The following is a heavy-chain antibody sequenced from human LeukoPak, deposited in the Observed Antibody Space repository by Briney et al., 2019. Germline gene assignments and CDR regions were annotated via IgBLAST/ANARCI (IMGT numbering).Heavy chain of an antibody. CDR2: ISGSGGST. CDR3: AEDYPTGYTMVRELDAFDI. Sequence: GGSLRLSCAASGFTFSSYAMSWVRQAPGKGLEWVSAISGSGGSTYYADSVKGRFTISRDNSKNTLYLQMNSLRAEDTAVYYCAEDYPTGYTMVRELDAFDIWGQGTMVTVSS. V-gene: IGHV3-23*01. D-gene: IGHD3-10*01. J-gene: IGHJ3*02. CDR1: GFTFSSYA.